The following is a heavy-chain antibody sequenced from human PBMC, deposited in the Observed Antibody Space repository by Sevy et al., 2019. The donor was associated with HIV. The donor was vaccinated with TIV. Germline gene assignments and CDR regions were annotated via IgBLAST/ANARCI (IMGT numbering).Heavy chain of an antibody. CDR2: IKQDGSEK. CDR3: ARTATYSSSWYREYYYYYYGMDV. CDR1: GFTFSSYW. J-gene: IGHJ6*02. Sequence: GGSLRLSCAASGFTFSSYWMSWVRQAPGKGLEWVANIKQDGSEKYYVDSVKGRFTISRDNAKNSLYLQMNSLRAEETAVYYCARTATYSSSWYREYYYYYYGMDVWGQGTTVTVSS. D-gene: IGHD6-13*01. V-gene: IGHV3-7*03.